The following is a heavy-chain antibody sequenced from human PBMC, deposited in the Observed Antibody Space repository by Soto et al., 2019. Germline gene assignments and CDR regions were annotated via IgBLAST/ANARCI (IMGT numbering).Heavy chain of an antibody. CDR2: ISGSGGST. Sequence: EVQLLESGGGLVQPGGSLRLSCAASGFTFSSYAMRWVRQAPVKGLEWVSGISGSGGSTYYADSVKGRFTISRDNSKNTLYLQMNSLRAEDTAVYYWARRGSGSYYDYWGQGTLVTVSS. J-gene: IGHJ4*02. V-gene: IGHV3-23*01. CDR1: GFTFSSYA. D-gene: IGHD1-26*01. CDR3: ARRGSGSYYDY.